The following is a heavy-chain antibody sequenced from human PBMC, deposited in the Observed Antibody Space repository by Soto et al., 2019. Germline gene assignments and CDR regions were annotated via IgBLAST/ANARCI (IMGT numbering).Heavy chain of an antibody. CDR3: AKDATAVNGVWDPFDM. CDR1: GFTFSAYA. D-gene: IGHD2-8*01. V-gene: IGHV3-23*01. J-gene: IGHJ3*02. CDR2: VGGSDTDK. Sequence: EVQLLESGGGVVQPGGSLRLSCAASGFTFSAYAMSWVRQAPGKGLKWVSGVGGSDTDKHYADSVRGRFTVSRDNSKNTLYLQMNSLRVDDTAVYYCAKDATAVNGVWDPFDMWGQGTEVTVSS.